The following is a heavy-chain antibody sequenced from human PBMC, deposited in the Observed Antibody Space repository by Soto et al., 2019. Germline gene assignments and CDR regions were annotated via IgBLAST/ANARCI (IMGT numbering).Heavy chain of an antibody. Sequence: VKVSCKASGYTFTSYGISWVRQAPGQGLEWMGWISAYNGNTNYAQKLQGRVTMTTDTSTSTAYMELRSLRSDDTAVYYCARGSSSSWFIAVHHDAFGIRGQGTMVTVSS. D-gene: IGHD6-13*01. V-gene: IGHV1-18*01. CDR2: ISAYNGNT. CDR3: ARGSSSSWFIAVHHDAFGI. CDR1: GYTFTSYG. J-gene: IGHJ3*02.